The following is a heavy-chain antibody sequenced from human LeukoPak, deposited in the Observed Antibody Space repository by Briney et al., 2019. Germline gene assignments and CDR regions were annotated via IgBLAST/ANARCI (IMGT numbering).Heavy chain of an antibody. CDR2: IKQDGSER. J-gene: IGHJ4*02. Sequence: GGSLRLSCAASGFTFSNYWMTWVRQAPGKGLELVANIKQDGSERYYVDSVKGRFTISRDNAKNSLYLQMNSLRAEDTAVYYCARNQRRLDYWGQGTLVTVSS. CDR3: ARNQRRLDY. D-gene: IGHD1-14*01. CDR1: GFTFSNYW. V-gene: IGHV3-7*01.